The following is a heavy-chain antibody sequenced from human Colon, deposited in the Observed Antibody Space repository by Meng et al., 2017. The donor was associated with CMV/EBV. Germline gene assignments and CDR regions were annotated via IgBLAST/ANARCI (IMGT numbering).Heavy chain of an antibody. V-gene: IGHV3-21*06. CDR1: GFTFNTYN. CDR2: INSDSTYI. D-gene: IGHD2-8*01. J-gene: IGHJ4*02. Sequence: GESLKISCAASGFTFNTYNMNWVRQAPEKGLEWVASINSDSTYIYYAESLQGRFTISRDNAKNSLYLQMNSLRVEDTAVYYCTRDQDTKHFDYWGQGTLVTVSS. CDR3: TRDQDTKHFDY.